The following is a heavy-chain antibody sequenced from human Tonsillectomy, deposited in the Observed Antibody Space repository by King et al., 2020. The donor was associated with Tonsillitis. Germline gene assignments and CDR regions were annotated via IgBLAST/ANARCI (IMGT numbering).Heavy chain of an antibody. CDR3: ARTAGIAAAGTFLDY. CDR2: IDPSDSYT. D-gene: IGHD6-13*01. J-gene: IGHJ4*02. Sequence: VQLVESGAEVKKPGESLRISCKGSGYSFTTYWITWVRQMPGKGLEWMGTIDPSDSYTNYSPSFQGHVTISADKSINTAYLQWSSLKASDTAMYYCARTAGIAAAGTFLDYWGQGTLVTVSS. V-gene: IGHV5-10-1*03. CDR1: GYSFTTYW.